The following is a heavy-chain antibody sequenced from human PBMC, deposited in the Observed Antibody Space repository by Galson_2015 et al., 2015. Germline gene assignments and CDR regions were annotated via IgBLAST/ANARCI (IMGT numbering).Heavy chain of an antibody. D-gene: IGHD4-17*01. Sequence: GTLSLTCAVSGYSIINGHWWHWVRQSPGQGLEWIGEIERKEGTTYNPSLRGRATISVDTSKTHLSLSLTSVTAADTALYYCARNGDYALDSWGQGTLVTVSS. J-gene: IGHJ4*02. V-gene: IGHV4-4*02. CDR2: IERKEGT. CDR3: ARNGDYALDS. CDR1: GYSIINGHW.